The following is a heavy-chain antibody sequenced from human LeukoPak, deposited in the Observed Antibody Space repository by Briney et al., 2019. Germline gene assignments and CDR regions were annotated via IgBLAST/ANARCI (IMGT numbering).Heavy chain of an antibody. D-gene: IGHD2/OR15-2a*01. CDR3: AKDLSLGNNY. V-gene: IGHV3-48*01. Sequence: GGSLRLSCAASGFTFSSYSMNWVRQAPGKGLEWVSYISSSSSTIYYADSVKGRFTISRDNSKNTLYLQMNSLRAEDTAVYYCAKDLSLGNNYWGQGTLVTVSS. J-gene: IGHJ4*02. CDR1: GFTFSSYS. CDR2: ISSSSSTI.